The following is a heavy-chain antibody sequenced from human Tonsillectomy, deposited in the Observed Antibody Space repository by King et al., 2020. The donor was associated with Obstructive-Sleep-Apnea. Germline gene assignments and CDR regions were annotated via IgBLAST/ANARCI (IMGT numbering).Heavy chain of an antibody. D-gene: IGHD2-21*01. CDR3: TRGSYYYDS. V-gene: IGHV3-74*01. CDR1: GFTFSHYF. CDR2: IRSDGTNA. Sequence: VQLVESGGGLVQPGGSLRLLCEASGFTFSHYFMNWVRQAPGKGLVWVARIRSDGTNATYADSVKGRFTISRDNARNRVYVQMERLRAEDTAVYYCTRGSYYYDSWGQGTPVIVSS. J-gene: IGHJ4*02.